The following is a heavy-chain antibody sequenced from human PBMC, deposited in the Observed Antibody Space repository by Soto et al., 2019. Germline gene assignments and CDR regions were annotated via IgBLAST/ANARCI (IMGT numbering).Heavy chain of an antibody. CDR2: IYSSGST. CDR3: ARQTTFSSSWYDY. D-gene: IGHD6-13*01. V-gene: IGHV4-4*07. J-gene: IGHJ4*02. Sequence: QVHLQESGPGLVKPSETLSLICTVSGGSISNYYWAWIRQPAEKGLEWIGRIYSSGSTNYNSSLKSRVTMSVDTSKSQFSLKLTSVTAADTAVYYCARQTTFSSSWYDYWGQGTLVTVSS. CDR1: GGSISNYY.